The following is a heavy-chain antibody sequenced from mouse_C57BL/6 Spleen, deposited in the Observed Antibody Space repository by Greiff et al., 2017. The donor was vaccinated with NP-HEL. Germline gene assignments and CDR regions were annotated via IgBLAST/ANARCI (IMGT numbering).Heavy chain of an antibody. CDR3: ARERVPGLPWFAY. V-gene: IGHV3-6*01. D-gene: IGHD3-1*01. CDR2: ISYDGSN. Sequence: DVQLQESGPGLVKPSQSLSLTCSVTGYSITSGYYWNWIRQFPGNKLEWMGYISYDGSNNYNPSLKNRISITSDTSKNQFFLKLNSVTTEDTATYYCARERVPGLPWFAYWGQGTLVTVSA. J-gene: IGHJ3*01. CDR1: GYSITSGYY.